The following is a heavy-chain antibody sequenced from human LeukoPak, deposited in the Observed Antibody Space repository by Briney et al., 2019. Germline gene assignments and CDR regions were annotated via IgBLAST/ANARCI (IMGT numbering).Heavy chain of an antibody. CDR3: ARHVHTALNSYYFDY. CDR2: IYYSGST. J-gene: IGHJ4*02. CDR1: GYSISSGYY. D-gene: IGHD5-18*01. Sequence: SETLSLTCTVSGYSISSGYYWGWIRQPPGKGLEWIGSIYYSGSTYYNPSLKSRVTISVDLSKNHFSLKLSSVTAADTAVYYCARHVHTALNSYYFDYWGQGTLVTVSS. V-gene: IGHV4-38-2*02.